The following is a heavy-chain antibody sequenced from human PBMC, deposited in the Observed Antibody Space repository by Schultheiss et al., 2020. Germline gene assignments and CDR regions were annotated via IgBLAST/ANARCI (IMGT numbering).Heavy chain of an antibody. CDR3: AKVPRDILTGLYYYGMDV. V-gene: IGHV3-23*01. D-gene: IGHD3-9*01. CDR2: ISGSGGST. J-gene: IGHJ6*02. Sequence: GESLKISCAASGFTFSSYAMSWVRQAPGKGLEWVSAISGSGGSTYYADSVKGRFTISRDNSKNTLYLQMNSLRAEDTAVYYCAKVPRDILTGLYYYGMDVWGQGTTGTVSS. CDR1: GFTFSSYA.